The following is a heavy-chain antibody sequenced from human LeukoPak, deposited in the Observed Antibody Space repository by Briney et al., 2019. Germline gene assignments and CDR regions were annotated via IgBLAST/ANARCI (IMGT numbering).Heavy chain of an antibody. J-gene: IGHJ4*02. V-gene: IGHV1-2*02. CDR2: INPNSGGT. D-gene: IGHD5-24*01. CDR3: ARDQAMATIRILDY. CDR1: GYTFTGYY. Sequence: ASVKVSCKASGYTFTGYYMHWVRQAPGQGLEWMGWINPNSGGTNYAQKFQGRVTMTRDTSISTAYMELSRLRSDDTAVYYCARDQAMATIRILDYWGQGTLVTVSS.